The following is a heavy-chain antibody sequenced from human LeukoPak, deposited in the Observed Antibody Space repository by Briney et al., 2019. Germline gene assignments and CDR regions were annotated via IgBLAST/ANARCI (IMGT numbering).Heavy chain of an antibody. Sequence: SETLSLTCTVSGDSISSSYYWGWIRQPPGTGLEWIGSIYYSGKTYYNPSLKSRVTISVDTSKNQFSLRLSSVTAADTAVYYCARHFSGIAAANDYWGQGTLVTVSS. CDR3: ARHFSGIAAANDY. D-gene: IGHD6-13*01. CDR2: IYYSGKT. V-gene: IGHV4-39*01. CDR1: GDSISSSYY. J-gene: IGHJ4*02.